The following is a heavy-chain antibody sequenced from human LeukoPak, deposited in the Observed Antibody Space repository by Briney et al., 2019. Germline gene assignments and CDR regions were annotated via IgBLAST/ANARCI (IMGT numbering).Heavy chain of an antibody. CDR3: VRRDITSRYVVWFDP. J-gene: IGHJ5*02. CDR1: GYSLTSYW. D-gene: IGHD2-2*01. Sequence: GESLKISCKGSGYSLTSYWIGWVRQIPGKGLELMGIIYPGDSDTRYSPSFQGQVTISADKSINTAYLQWSSLKASDTAIYYCVRRDITSRYVVWFDPWGQGTPVTVSS. V-gene: IGHV5-51*01. CDR2: IYPGDSDT.